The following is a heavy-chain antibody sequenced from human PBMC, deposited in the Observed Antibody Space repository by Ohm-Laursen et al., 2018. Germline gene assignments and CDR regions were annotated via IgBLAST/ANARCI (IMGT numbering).Heavy chain of an antibody. CDR2: ISDSGGST. V-gene: IGHV3-23*01. CDR1: GFTFSRHV. J-gene: IGHJ6*02. Sequence: SLRLSCTASGFTFSRHVMSWVRQAPGKGLEWVSAISDSGGSTYYADSVKGRFTISRDNSKNTLYLQMNSLRAEDTAVYYCASTSFLYYYYGMDVWGQGTTVTVSS. CDR3: ASTSFLYYYYGMDV. D-gene: IGHD2-2*01.